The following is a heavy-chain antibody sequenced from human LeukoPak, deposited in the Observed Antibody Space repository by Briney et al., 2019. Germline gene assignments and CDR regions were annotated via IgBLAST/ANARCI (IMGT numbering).Heavy chain of an antibody. CDR1: GGSISSYY. J-gene: IGHJ4*02. CDR3: AMAYSSSWYYFDY. V-gene: IGHV4-59*01. CDR2: IFYSGST. Sequence: PSGTLSLTCTVSGGSISSYYWTWIRQPPGKGLEWIGYIFYSGSTNYNPSLKSRVTIAVDTSKNQFSLRLSSVTAADTAVYYCAMAYSSSWYYFDYWGQGTLVTVSS. D-gene: IGHD6-13*01.